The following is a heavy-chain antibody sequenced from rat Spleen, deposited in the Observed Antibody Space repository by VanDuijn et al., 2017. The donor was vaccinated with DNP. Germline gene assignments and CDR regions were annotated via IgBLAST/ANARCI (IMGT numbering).Heavy chain of an antibody. V-gene: IGHV5S10*01. D-gene: IGHD1-6*01. Sequence: EVQLVESGGDLVQPGRSLKLSCAASGFTFSDYNMAWVRQAPTKGLEWVATILYDGSRTYYRDSVKGRFTISRDNAKSTLYLQMDSLRSEDTATYYCATEDYGYPFAYWGQGVMVTVSS. CDR1: GFTFSDYN. CDR2: ILYDGSRT. CDR3: ATEDYGYPFAY. J-gene: IGHJ2*01.